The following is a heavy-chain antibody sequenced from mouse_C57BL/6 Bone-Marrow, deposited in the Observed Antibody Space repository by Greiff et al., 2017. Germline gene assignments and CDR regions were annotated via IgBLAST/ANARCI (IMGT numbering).Heavy chain of an antibody. D-gene: IGHD1-1*01. CDR2: IWRGGST. CDR1: GFSLTSYG. Sequence: VMLVESGPGLVQPSQSLSITCTVSGFSLTSYGVHWVRQSPGKGLEWLGVIWRGGSTDYNAAFMSRLSITKDNSKSQVFFKMNSLQADDTAIYYCAKLLYYGSSPWYFDVWGTGTTVTVSS. CDR3: AKLLYYGSSPWYFDV. V-gene: IGHV2-5*01. J-gene: IGHJ1*03.